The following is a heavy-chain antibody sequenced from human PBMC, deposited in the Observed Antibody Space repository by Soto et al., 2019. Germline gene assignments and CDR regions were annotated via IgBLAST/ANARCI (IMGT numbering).Heavy chain of an antibody. CDR3: ARMGSQRYYYYGMDV. CDR2: ISSSSSYI. CDR1: GFTFSSYS. D-gene: IGHD6-25*01. Sequence: VGSLRLSCAVSGFTFSSYSMNWVRQAPGKGLEWVSSISSSSSYIYYADSVKGRFTISRDNAKNSLYLQMNSLRAEDTAVYYCARMGSQRYYYYGMDVWGQGTTVT. J-gene: IGHJ6*02. V-gene: IGHV3-21*01.